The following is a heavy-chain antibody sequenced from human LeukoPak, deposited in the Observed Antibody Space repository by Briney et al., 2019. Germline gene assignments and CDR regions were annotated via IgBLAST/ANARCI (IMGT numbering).Heavy chain of an antibody. V-gene: IGHV4-4*07. Sequence: PSETLSLTCTVSGGSISSYYWSWIRQPAGKGLEWIGRIYTSGSTNYNPSLKSRVTMSVDTSKNQFSLKLSSVTAADTAVYYCARDTDCSSTSCYQGIAAAARSRNNWFDPWGQGTLVTVSS. CDR3: ARDTDCSSTSCYQGIAAAARSRNNWFDP. J-gene: IGHJ5*02. D-gene: IGHD2-2*01. CDR2: IYTSGST. CDR1: GGSISSYY.